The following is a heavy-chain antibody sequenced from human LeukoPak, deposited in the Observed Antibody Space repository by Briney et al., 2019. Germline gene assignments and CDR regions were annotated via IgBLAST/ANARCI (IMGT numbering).Heavy chain of an antibody. CDR1: GDTLSNYP. J-gene: IGHJ5*02. D-gene: IGHD2-15*01. Sequence: SVKVSCKTSGDTLSNYPVSWVRQAPGQGLEWMGGILPMIGTANYAERFQGRVAITADESTSTVFMELRSLKSEDTAVYYCARGPEIVVAGTTFGAYKWFHPWGQGTLLIVSS. V-gene: IGHV1-69*13. CDR3: ARGPEIVVAGTTFGAYKWFHP. CDR2: ILPMIGTA.